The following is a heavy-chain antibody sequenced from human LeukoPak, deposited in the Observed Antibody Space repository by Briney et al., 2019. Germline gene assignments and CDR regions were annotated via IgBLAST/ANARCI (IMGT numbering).Heavy chain of an antibody. Sequence: GGSLRLSCAGSGFIVSRSHISWVRQAPGKGLQWVSSLYSGGSIHYADSVKGRFTISRDTPRNIVSLQMNSLRVEDTAVYYCARDLNVDSSMFGHWGQGTPVTVSS. CDR3: ARDLNVDSSMFGH. CDR1: GFIVSRSH. D-gene: IGHD5-12*01. J-gene: IGHJ5*02. CDR2: LYSGGSI. V-gene: IGHV3-53*01.